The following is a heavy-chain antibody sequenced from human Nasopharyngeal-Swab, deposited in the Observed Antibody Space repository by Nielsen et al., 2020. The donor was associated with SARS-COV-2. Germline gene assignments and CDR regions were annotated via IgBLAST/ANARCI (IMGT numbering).Heavy chain of an antibody. D-gene: IGHD3-10*01. V-gene: IGHV4-34*01. CDR3: ARGYRTWSFPSSYYYYHMDV. CDR2: ISHLGAT. CDR1: GGSFSDNY. Sequence: SETLSLTSAVYGGSFSDNYWNWVRQSPGKGLEWIGEISHLGATNYKSSLKSRVVLSVDSSKSQFSLRLTSVTAADTGVYYCARGYRTWSFPSSYYYYHMDVWGQGTTVTVSS. J-gene: IGHJ6*03.